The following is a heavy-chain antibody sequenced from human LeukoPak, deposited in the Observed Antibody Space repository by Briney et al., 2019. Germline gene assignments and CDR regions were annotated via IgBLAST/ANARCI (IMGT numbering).Heavy chain of an antibody. Sequence: ASVKVSCKASGYTFTGYYMHWVRQAPGQGLEWMGWINPNSGGTNYAQKFRGRVTMTRDTSISTAYMELSRLRSDDTAVYYCARDGGYYGSGSYLSFDYWGQGTLVTVSS. V-gene: IGHV1-2*02. CDR3: ARDGGYYGSGSYLSFDY. J-gene: IGHJ4*02. CDR2: INPNSGGT. D-gene: IGHD3-10*01. CDR1: GYTFTGYY.